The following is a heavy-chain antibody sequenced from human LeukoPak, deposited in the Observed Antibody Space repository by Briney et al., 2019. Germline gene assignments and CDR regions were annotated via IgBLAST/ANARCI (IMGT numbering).Heavy chain of an antibody. D-gene: IGHD1-26*01. V-gene: IGHV3-21*01. J-gene: IGHJ4*02. CDR3: ARDLGSGSKGSYFDY. CDR2: ISSSSSYI. CDR1: GFTFSSCS. Sequence: PGGSLRPSCAASGFTFSSCSMNWVRQAPGKGLEWVSSISSSSSYIYYADSVKGRFTISRDNAKNSLYLQMNSLRAEDTAVYYCARDLGSGSKGSYFDYWGQGTLVTVSS.